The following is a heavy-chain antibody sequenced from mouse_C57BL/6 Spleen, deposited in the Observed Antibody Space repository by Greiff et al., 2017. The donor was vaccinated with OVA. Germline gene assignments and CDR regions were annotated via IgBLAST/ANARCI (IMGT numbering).Heavy chain of an antibody. D-gene: IGHD1-1*01. Sequence: QVQLQQPGAELVKPGASVKLSCKASGYTFTSYWMHWVKQRPGRGLEWIGRIDPNSGGTKYNEKFKSKATLTVDKPSSTAYMQRSSLTSEDSAVYYCAREETTVVEGFAYWGQGTLVTVSA. J-gene: IGHJ3*01. CDR2: IDPNSGGT. CDR3: AREETTVVEGFAY. V-gene: IGHV1-72*01. CDR1: GYTFTSYW.